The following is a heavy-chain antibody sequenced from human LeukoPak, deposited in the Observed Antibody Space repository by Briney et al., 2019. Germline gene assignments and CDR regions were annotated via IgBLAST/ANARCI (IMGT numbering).Heavy chain of an antibody. CDR3: ATSDTSSSPVDY. J-gene: IGHJ4*02. CDR1: GFIFSSYA. Sequence: GGSLRLSCAASGFIFSSYAMSWVRQSPGKGLEWVAVMSLDGGKKYYADSVKGRFTISRDNSKNMLYLQVSSLRAEDTAVYYCATSDTSSSPVDYWGQGTLVTVSS. D-gene: IGHD6-6*01. CDR2: MSLDGGKK. V-gene: IGHV3-30-3*01.